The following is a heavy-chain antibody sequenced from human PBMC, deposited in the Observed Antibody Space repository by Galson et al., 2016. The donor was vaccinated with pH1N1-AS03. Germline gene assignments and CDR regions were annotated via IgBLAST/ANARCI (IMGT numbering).Heavy chain of an antibody. CDR2: ITGDGRYT. CDR1: GFTLNNYW. J-gene: IGHJ6*03. Sequence: SLRLSCAASGFTLNNYWIHWVRQAPGKGLVWVSRITGDGRYTDYVDSVMGRFSSSRDNGENTLYLQMDRLRAEDTAVYWCARGRRMAVSGYYYMEVWGTGTTVTVSS. D-gene: IGHD5-24*01. V-gene: IGHV3-74*01. CDR3: ARGRRMAVSGYYYMEV.